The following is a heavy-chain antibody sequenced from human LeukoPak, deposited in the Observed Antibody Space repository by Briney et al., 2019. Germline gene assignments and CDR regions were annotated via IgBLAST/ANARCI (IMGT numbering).Heavy chain of an antibody. CDR2: MNPNSVNT. J-gene: IGHJ5*02. Sequence: ASVKVSCKASGYTFTSYEINWVRQATGQGLEWMGWMNPNSVNTGYAHKFQGRVTMTRHTSISTAYMELSSLRSDDTAVYYCARDGYFESNWFDPWGQRTLVTVSS. CDR1: GYTFTSYE. D-gene: IGHD3-9*01. V-gene: IGHV1-8*01. CDR3: ARDGYFESNWFDP.